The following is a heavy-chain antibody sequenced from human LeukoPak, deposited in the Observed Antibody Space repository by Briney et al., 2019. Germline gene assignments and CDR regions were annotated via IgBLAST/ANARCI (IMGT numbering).Heavy chain of an antibody. V-gene: IGHV3-11*04. J-gene: IGHJ5*02. CDR2: ISSSGSTI. CDR3: ARDFYSGYDYNWFDP. Sequence: PGGSLRLSCAASGFTFSDYYMSWIRQAPGKGLEWVSYISSSGSTIYYADSVKGRFTISRDNAKNTLYLQMNSLRAEDTAVYYCARDFYSGYDYNWFDPWGQGTLVTVSS. D-gene: IGHD5-12*01. CDR1: GFTFSDYY.